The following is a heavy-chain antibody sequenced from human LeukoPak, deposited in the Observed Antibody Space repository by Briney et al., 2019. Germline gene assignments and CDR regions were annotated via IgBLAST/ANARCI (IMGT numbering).Heavy chain of an antibody. CDR1: GFTVSSNY. J-gene: IGHJ6*03. Sequence: GGSLRLSCAASGFTVSSNYMSWVRQAPGKGLEWVSVSYSGGSTYYADSVKGRFTISRDNSKNTLYLQMNSLRAEDTAVYYCARGDIVVVPAAMPSYYMDVWGKGTTVTVSS. V-gene: IGHV3-53*01. CDR2: SYSGGST. D-gene: IGHD2-2*01. CDR3: ARGDIVVVPAAMPSYYMDV.